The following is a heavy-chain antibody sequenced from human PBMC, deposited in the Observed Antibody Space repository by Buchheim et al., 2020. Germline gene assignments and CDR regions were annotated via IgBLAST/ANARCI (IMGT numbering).Heavy chain of an antibody. J-gene: IGHJ4*02. CDR3: AKESWELSPCDYFDS. CDR1: GFTFSSYG. CDR2: ISYDGSNK. V-gene: IGHV3-30*18. D-gene: IGHD1-26*01. Sequence: QVQLAESGGGVVQPGRSLRLSCAASGFTFSSYGMHWVRQAPGKGLEWVAVISYDGSNKYYADSVKGRFTISRDNSKNTLYMQMNSLRAEDTAVYYCAKESWELSPCDYFDSWGQGTL.